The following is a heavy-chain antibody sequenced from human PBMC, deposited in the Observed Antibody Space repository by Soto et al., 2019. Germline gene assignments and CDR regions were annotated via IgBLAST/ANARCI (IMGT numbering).Heavy chain of an antibody. CDR2: ISSSSSTI. Sequence: GGSLRLSCAASGFTFSSYSMNWVRQAPGKGLEWVSYISSSSSTIYYADSVKGRFTISRDNAKNSLYLQMNSLRDEDTAVYYCARDGGYCSGGSCSYYYYGMDVWGQGTTVTVSS. CDR1: GFTFSSYS. D-gene: IGHD2-15*01. CDR3: ARDGGYCSGGSCSYYYYGMDV. V-gene: IGHV3-48*02. J-gene: IGHJ6*02.